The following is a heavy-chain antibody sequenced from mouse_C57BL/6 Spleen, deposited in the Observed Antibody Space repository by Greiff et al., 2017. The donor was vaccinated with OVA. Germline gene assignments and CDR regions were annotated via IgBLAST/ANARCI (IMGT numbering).Heavy chain of an antibody. V-gene: IGHV1-69*01. D-gene: IGHD1-1*01. CDR1: GYTFTSYW. Sequence: VQLQQPGAELVMPGASVKLSCKASGYTFTSYWMHWVKQRPGQGLEWIGEIDPSDSYTNYNQKFKGKSTLTVDKSSSTAYMQLSSLTSEDSAVYYCARSGAVVATGAMDYWGQGTSVTVSS. CDR3: ARSGAVVATGAMDY. CDR2: IDPSDSYT. J-gene: IGHJ4*01.